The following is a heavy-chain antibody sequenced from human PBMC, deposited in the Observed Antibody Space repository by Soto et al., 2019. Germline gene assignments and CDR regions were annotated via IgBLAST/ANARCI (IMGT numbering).Heavy chain of an antibody. D-gene: IGHD3-22*01. CDR3: AKDEYYYDSSGYYRSPYYYYGMDV. V-gene: IGHV4-34*01. CDR2: INHSGSS. CDR1: GGSFSGYD. Sequence: SETLSLTCAVYGGSFSGYDWTWIRQPPGTGLEWIGEINHSGSSNYNPSLKSRVTISVDTSKNQFSLKLTSVTAADTAVYYCAKDEYYYDSSGYYRSPYYYYGMDVWGQGTTVTVSS. J-gene: IGHJ6*02.